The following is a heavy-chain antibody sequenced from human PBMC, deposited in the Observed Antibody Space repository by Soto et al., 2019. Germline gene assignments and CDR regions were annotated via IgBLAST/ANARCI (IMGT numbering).Heavy chain of an antibody. CDR2: ISGSGGST. D-gene: IGHD7-27*01. CDR1: GFTFSSYA. CDR3: AKGEQNWGGYYYGMDV. Sequence: PGGSLRLSCASSGFTFSSYAMSWVRQAPGKGLEWVSAISGSGGSTYYADSVKGRSTISRDNSKNTLYLQMNSLRAEDTAVYYCAKGEQNWGGYYYGMDVWGQGTTVTVSS. V-gene: IGHV3-23*01. J-gene: IGHJ6*02.